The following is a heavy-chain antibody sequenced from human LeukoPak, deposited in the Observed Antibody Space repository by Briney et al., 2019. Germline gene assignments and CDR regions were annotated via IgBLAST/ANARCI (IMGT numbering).Heavy chain of an antibody. CDR3: ARGGHEQQLTYYFDY. CDR2: IIPIFGTA. D-gene: IGHD6-13*01. Sequence: SVKVSCKASGGTFSSYAISWVRQAPGQGLEWMGGIIPIFGTANYAQKFQGRVTITADESTSTAYMELSSLRSEDTAVYYCARGGHEQQLTYYFDYWGQGTLVTASS. CDR1: GGTFSSYA. V-gene: IGHV1-69*13. J-gene: IGHJ4*02.